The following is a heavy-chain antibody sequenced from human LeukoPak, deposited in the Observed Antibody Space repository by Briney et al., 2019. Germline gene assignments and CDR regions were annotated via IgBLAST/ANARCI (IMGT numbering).Heavy chain of an antibody. J-gene: IGHJ4*02. CDR1: GFTFSSYA. Sequence: GGSLRLSCAATGFTFSSYAMHWVRQAPGKGLVWVSRVKSDGSSTSYADSVKGRLTISRDNARNTLYLQMNSLRAEDTAVYYCARDGFLGPVTAYFDYWGQGTPVTVSS. V-gene: IGHV3-74*01. CDR3: ARDGFLGPVTAYFDY. CDR2: VKSDGSST. D-gene: IGHD2-21*02.